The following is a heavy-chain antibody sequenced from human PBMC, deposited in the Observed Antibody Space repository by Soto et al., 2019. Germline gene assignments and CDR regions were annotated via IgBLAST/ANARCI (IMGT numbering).Heavy chain of an antibody. CDR1: GYSISSGYY. J-gene: IGHJ4*02. CDR3: ARVRGSSRSSILGYSSSWYIFEY. Sequence: ETLSLTCAVSGYSISSGYYWGWIRQPPGKGLEWFGSIYHSGSTYYNPSLKSRVTISVDTSKNQFSLKRSSVTAADTAVYYCARVRGSSRSSILGYSSSWYIFEYWGQGTLVAVSS. CDR2: IYHSGST. D-gene: IGHD6-13*01. V-gene: IGHV4-38-2*01.